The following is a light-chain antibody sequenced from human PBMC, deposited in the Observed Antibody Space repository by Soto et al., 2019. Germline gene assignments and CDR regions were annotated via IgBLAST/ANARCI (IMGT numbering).Light chain of an antibody. Sequence: DIQMTQSPSSLSASVGDRVTITCRASQSISSYLSWYQQKPGKAPKLLIYASSNLQSGVPSRFSGSKSGTDFTLTISSLQAEDVAVYYCQQYYSTLSWTFGQGTKVEIK. CDR2: ASS. V-gene: IGKV1-39*01. CDR1: QSISSY. J-gene: IGKJ1*01. CDR3: QQYYSTLSWT.